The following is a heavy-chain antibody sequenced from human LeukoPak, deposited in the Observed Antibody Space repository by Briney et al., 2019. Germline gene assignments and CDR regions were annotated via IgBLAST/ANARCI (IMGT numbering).Heavy chain of an antibody. Sequence: SETLSLTCTVSGGSISSSSYYWGWIRQPPGKGLEWIGSIYYSGSTYYNPSLKSRVTISVDTSKNHFSLKLSSVTAADTAVYYCARVGRVVYSSNCLDYWGQGTLVTVSS. CDR1: GGSISSSSYY. J-gene: IGHJ4*02. CDR2: IYYSGST. CDR3: ARVGRVVYSSNCLDY. D-gene: IGHD6-13*01. V-gene: IGHV4-39*07.